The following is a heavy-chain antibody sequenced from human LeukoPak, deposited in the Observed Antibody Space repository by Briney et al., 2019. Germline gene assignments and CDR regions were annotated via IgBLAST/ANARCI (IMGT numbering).Heavy chain of an antibody. CDR1: GGTFSSYA. D-gene: IGHD5-18*01. Sequence: SVKVPCKASGGTFSSYAISWVRQAPGQGLEWMGGIIPIFGTANYAQKFQGRVTITADESTSTAYMELSSLRSEDTAVYYCASPEGGYSYGYVYWGQGTLVTVSS. CDR2: IIPIFGTA. V-gene: IGHV1-69*13. CDR3: ASPEGGYSYGYVY. J-gene: IGHJ4*02.